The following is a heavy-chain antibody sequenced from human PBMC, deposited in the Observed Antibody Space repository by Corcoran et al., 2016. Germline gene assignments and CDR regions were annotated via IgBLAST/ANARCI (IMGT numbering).Heavy chain of an antibody. V-gene: IGHV3-74*01. CDR3: AREDYDVWSGYGNNWFDP. D-gene: IGHD3-3*01. Sequence: EVQLVESGGGLVQPGGSLRLSCAASGFSFSKYWMHWVRQAPGKGLVWVSRINSDGRSTSYADSVKGRFTISRDNAKNTLYLQMNSLRAEDTAVYYCAREDYDVWSGYGNNWFDPWGQGTLVTVSS. CDR1: GFSFSKYW. J-gene: IGHJ5*02. CDR2: INSDGRST.